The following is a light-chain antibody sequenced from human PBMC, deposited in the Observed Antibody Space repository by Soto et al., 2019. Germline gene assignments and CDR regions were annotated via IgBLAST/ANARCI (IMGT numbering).Light chain of an antibody. Sequence: EIVLTQSPGTLSLSPGERATLSCRASESVSSSYLAWYQQKPGQAPRLLIFGASSRATGTPDRFSGSGSGTDFTLTISRLEPEDFAVYYCQQYGSSPPWTCGQGTKGDIK. CDR3: QQYGSSPPWT. CDR2: GAS. V-gene: IGKV3-20*01. CDR1: ESVSSSY. J-gene: IGKJ1*01.